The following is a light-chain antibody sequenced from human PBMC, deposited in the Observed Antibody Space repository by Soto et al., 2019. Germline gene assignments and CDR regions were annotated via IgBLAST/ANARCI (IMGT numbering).Light chain of an antibody. V-gene: IGLV1-47*01. CDR2: KND. J-gene: IGLJ2*01. CDR3: AAWDASLTGLI. Sequence: QSVLTQPPSASGTPGQRVTISCSGSTSNIGSNFVCWFQQFPGTAPKLLIYKNDQRPSGVPDRFSGSKSGTSASLAISGLRSEDDADYYYAAWDASLTGLIFGGGTQLTVL. CDR1: TSNIGSNF.